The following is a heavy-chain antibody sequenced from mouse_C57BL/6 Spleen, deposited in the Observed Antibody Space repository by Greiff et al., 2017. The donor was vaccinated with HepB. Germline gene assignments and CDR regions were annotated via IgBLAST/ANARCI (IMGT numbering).Heavy chain of an antibody. CDR1: GYTFTSYW. J-gene: IGHJ4*01. Sequence: VQLQQPGAELVKPGASVKLSCKASGYTFTSYWMHWVKQRPGRGLEWIGRIDPNSGGTKYNEKFKSKATLTVDKPSSTAYMQLSSLTSEDSAVYYCAPHDCGNSYDAMDYWGQGTSVTVSS. CDR2: IDPNSGGT. CDR3: APHDCGNSYDAMDY. D-gene: IGHD1-1*01. V-gene: IGHV1-72*01.